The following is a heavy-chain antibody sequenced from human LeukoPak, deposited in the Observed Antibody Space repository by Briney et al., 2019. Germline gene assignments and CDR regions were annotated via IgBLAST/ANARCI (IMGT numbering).Heavy chain of an antibody. CDR1: GFTFSSYG. V-gene: IGHV3-33*06. CDR3: AKAEYDSSGYHLFYFDY. CDR2: TWYDGGNK. D-gene: IGHD3-22*01. Sequence: QPGGSLRLSCAASGFTFSSYGMHWVRQAPGKGLEWVAVTWYDGGNKYYADSVKGRFTISRDNSKNTLYLQMNSLRAEDTAIYYCAKAEYDSSGYHLFYFDYWGQGTQVTVSS. J-gene: IGHJ4*02.